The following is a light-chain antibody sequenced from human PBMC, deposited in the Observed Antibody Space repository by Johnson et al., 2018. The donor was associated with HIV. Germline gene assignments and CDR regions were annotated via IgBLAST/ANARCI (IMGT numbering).Light chain of an antibody. CDR1: SSNIGSND. V-gene: IGLV1-51*02. Sequence: HSVLTQPPSVSAAPGQKVTVSCSGSSSNIGSNDVSWYQQFPGAAPKLLIYENNKRPSGIPDRFSGSKSGTSATLGITGLQTGDEADYYCGTWDSSLSYVFGTGTKVTVL. CDR3: GTWDSSLSYV. CDR2: ENN. J-gene: IGLJ1*01.